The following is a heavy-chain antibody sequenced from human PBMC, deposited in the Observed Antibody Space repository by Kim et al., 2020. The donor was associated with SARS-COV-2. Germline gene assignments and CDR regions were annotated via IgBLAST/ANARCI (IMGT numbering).Heavy chain of an antibody. CDR1: GFTFSDYY. D-gene: IGHD1-26*01. J-gene: IGHJ5*02. CDR2: ISSSSSYT. V-gene: IGHV3-11*05. CDR3: ARDRGGSYSGNWFDP. Sequence: GGSLRLSCAASGFTFSDYYMSWIRQAPGKGLEWVSYISSSSSYTNYADSVKGRFTISRDNAKNSLYLQMNSLRAEDTAVYYCARDRGGSYSGNWFDPWGQGTLVTVSS.